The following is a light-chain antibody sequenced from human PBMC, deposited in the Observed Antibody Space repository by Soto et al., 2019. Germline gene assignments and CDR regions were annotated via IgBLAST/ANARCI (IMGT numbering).Light chain of an antibody. Sequence: EVVMTQSPGMLSVSPGERATLSCRASQTVSSNLAWYQQRPGQAPRLLIHGASTRATGVPARFSGSGSGTEFTLTISGLQSEDFAVYYCQQRSNWRDTFGGGTKV. CDR2: GAS. J-gene: IGKJ4*01. CDR1: QTVSSN. V-gene: IGKV3-15*01. CDR3: QQRSNWRDT.